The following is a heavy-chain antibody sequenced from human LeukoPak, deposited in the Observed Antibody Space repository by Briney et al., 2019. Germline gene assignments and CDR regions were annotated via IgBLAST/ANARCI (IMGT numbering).Heavy chain of an antibody. J-gene: IGHJ4*02. D-gene: IGHD1-26*01. CDR3: ARADRYSGSYSFDY. Sequence: GGSLRLSCAASGFSFSSYWMHWVRQAPGKGLVWVSRLNSDGRSTSYADSVKRRFTISRDNAKNTLYLQMNSLRAEDTAVYYCARADRYSGSYSFDYWGQGTLVTVSS. V-gene: IGHV3-74*01. CDR1: GFSFSSYW. CDR2: LNSDGRST.